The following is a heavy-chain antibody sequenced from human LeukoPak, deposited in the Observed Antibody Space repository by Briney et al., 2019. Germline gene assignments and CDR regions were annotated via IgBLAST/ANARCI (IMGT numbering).Heavy chain of an antibody. Sequence: ASVKVSCKASVGTFSSYAISWVRQAPGQGLEWMGGIIPIFGTANYAQKFQGRVTITADESTSTAYMELSSLRSEDTAVYYCAIGYCSSTSCYNQGYWGQGTLVTVSS. CDR3: AIGYCSSTSCYNQGY. CDR1: VGTFSSYA. V-gene: IGHV1-69*13. D-gene: IGHD2-2*02. J-gene: IGHJ4*02. CDR2: IIPIFGTA.